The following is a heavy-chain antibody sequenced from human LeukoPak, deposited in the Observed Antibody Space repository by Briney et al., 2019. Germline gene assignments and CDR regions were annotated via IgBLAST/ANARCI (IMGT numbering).Heavy chain of an antibody. CDR1: GFTFSSYS. J-gene: IGHJ4*02. CDR2: IKQDGSEK. V-gene: IGHV3-7*01. Sequence: GGSLRLSCAASGFTFSSYSMNWVRQAPGKGLEWVANIKQDGSEKYYVDSVKGRFTISRDNAKNSLYLQMNSLRAEDTAVYYCARLRKGSSGWFYFDYWGQGTLVTVSS. CDR3: ARLRKGSSGWFYFDY. D-gene: IGHD6-19*01.